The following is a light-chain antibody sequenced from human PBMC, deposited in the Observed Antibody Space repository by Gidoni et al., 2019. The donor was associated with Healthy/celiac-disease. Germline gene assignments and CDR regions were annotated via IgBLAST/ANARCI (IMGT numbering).Light chain of an antibody. CDR1: QSVRSN. V-gene: IGKV3-15*01. CDR3: QQYNNWPRT. J-gene: IGKJ1*01. Sequence: ELVMTQSPANLSVSPGERATLSCRASQSVRSNLAWYQQKPGQAPRLLIYGASTRATGIPARFSGSGSGTEFTLTISSLQSEDFAVYYCQQYNNWPRTFGQGTKVEIK. CDR2: GAS.